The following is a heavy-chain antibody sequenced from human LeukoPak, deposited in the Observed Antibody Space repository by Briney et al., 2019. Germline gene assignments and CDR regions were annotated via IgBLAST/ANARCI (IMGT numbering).Heavy chain of an antibody. CDR1: TGSIRTYY. CDR3: ARHGGSLDYFDS. J-gene: IGHJ4*02. D-gene: IGHD2-15*01. Sequence: PSETLSLTCSVSTGSIRTYYWSWIRQSPGKGLEWIGYIYHGGTTSYNPSLKRRVTISVDSPKNQFFLRLTSLTAADTALYYCARHGGSLDYFDSWGPGSLVIVSS. V-gene: IGHV4-59*08. CDR2: IYHGGTT.